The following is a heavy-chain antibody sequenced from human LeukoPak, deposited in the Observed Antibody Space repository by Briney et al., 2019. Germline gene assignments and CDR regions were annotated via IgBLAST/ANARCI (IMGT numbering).Heavy chain of an antibody. CDR3: AKLLGTATTYDS. CDR2: INPDGSQK. D-gene: IGHD5-24*01. J-gene: IGHJ4*02. V-gene: IGHV3-7*01. CDR1: GFTFSGNW. Sequence: GGSLTLSCEASGFTFSGNWMSWVRQAPGKGLEWVASINPDGSQKLYVDSVKGRFTISRDNTKSSLYPQMNSLGAEDTAMYYCAKLLGTATTYDSWGQGTRVTVSS.